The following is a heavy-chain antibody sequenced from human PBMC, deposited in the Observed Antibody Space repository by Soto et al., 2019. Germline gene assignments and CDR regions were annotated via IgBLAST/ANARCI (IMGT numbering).Heavy chain of an antibody. CDR3: ARERPDGARLDP. V-gene: IGHV4-30-4*08. J-gene: IGHJ5*02. CDR1: GGSISSGGYY. Sequence: SETLSLTCTVSGGSISSGGYYWSWIRQHPGKGLEWIGYIYHSGSTYYNPSLKSRVTISVDTSKNQFSLKLSSVTAADTAVYYCARERPDGARLDPWGQGTLVTVSS. D-gene: IGHD6-6*01. CDR2: IYHSGST.